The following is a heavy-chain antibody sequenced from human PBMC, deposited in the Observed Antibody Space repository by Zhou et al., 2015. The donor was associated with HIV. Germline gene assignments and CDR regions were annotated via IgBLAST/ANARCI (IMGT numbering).Heavy chain of an antibody. CDR3: ARDQEVPAATYYYYGMDV. V-gene: IGHV1-69*06. Sequence: QVQLVQSGAEVKKPGSSVKVSCKASRGTFSTFGVSWVRQAPGQGLEWMGGIIPIFGTANYAQKFQGRVTITADKSTSTAYMELSSLRSEDTAVYYCARDQEVPAATYYYYGMDVWGQGTTVTVSS. CDR2: IIPIFGTA. CDR1: RGTFSTFG. D-gene: IGHD2-2*01. J-gene: IGHJ6*02.